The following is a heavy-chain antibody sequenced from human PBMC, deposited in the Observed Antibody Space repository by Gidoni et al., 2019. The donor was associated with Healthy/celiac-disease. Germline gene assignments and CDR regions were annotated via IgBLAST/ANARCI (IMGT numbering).Heavy chain of an antibody. CDR3: SRGGGGVTTEFYYYYYGMDV. CDR1: GFTFSSYS. Sequence: SGFTFSSYSMNWVRQAPGKGLEWVSYISSSSSTIYYAASVKGRVTISRDNAKNSLYLQMNSLRDEDTAVYYCSRGGGGVTTEFYYYYYGMDVWGQGTTVTVSS. V-gene: IGHV3-48*02. CDR2: ISSSSSTI. D-gene: IGHD4-17*01. J-gene: IGHJ6*02.